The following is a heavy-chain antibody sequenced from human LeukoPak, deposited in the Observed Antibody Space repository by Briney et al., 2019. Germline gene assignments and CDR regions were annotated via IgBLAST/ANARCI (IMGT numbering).Heavy chain of an antibody. D-gene: IGHD4-17*01. CDR1: GCPISSYY. J-gene: IGHJ4*02. CDR2: IYYSGST. Sequence: PSETLSLTCTVSGCPISSYYWSWIRQPPGKGLEWIGYIYYSGSTNYNPSLRSRVSISVDTSKNQFSLKLSSVTAADAAVYDCARGGNYGDYDGYFDYWGQGTAVTVS. CDR3: ARGGNYGDYDGYFDY. V-gene: IGHV4-59*08.